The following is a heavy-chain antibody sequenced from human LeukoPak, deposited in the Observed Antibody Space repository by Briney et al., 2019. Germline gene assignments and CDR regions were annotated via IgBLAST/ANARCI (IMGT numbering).Heavy chain of an antibody. Sequence: PGGSLRLSCAASGFTFSSYAMSWVRQAPGKGLEWVSAISGSGGSTYYADSVKGRFTISKDNSKNTLYLQMNSLRAEDTAVYYCAKDGPIFGVVISDYWGQGTLVTVSS. D-gene: IGHD3-3*01. V-gene: IGHV3-23*01. CDR3: AKDGPIFGVVISDY. J-gene: IGHJ4*02. CDR2: ISGSGGST. CDR1: GFTFSSYA.